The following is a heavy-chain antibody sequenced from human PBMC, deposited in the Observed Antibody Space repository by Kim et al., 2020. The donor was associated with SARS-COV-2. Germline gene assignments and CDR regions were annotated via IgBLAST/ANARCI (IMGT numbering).Heavy chain of an antibody. Sequence: ASVKVSCKASGYTFTSYYMHWVLQAPGQGLEWMGIINPSGGSTSYAQKFQGRVTMTRDTSTSTVYMELSSLRSEDTAVYYCAILGRGSWGRDAFDILGPRDNGHRLF. CDR1: GYTFTSYY. CDR3: AILGRGSWGRDAFDI. CDR2: INPSGGST. D-gene: IGHD2-15*01. V-gene: IGHV1-46*01. J-gene: IGHJ3*02.